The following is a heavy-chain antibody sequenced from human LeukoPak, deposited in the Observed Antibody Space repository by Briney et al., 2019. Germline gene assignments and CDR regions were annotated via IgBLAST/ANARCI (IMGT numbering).Heavy chain of an antibody. V-gene: IGHV4-61*02. J-gene: IGHJ4*02. CDR3: AREGKVYDY. CDR1: GGSISSGSYY. D-gene: IGHD1-14*01. CDR2: IYTSGST. Sequence: SETLSLTCTVSGGSISSGSYYWSWIRQPAGKGLEWIGRIYTSGSTNYNPSLKSRVTISVDTSKNQFSLELSSVTAADTAVYYCAREGKVYDYWGQGTLVTVSS.